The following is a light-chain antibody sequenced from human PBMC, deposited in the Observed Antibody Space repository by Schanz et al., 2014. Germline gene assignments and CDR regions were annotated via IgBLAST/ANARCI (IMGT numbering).Light chain of an antibody. CDR3: AAWDDSLSARF. V-gene: IGLV1-44*01. CDR2: SNN. CDR1: SSNIGSNT. J-gene: IGLJ1*01. Sequence: QSVLTQPPSASGTPGQRVTISCSGSSSNIGSNTVNWYQQLPGTAPKLLIYSNNQRPSGVPDRFSGSKSGTSASLAISGLQSEDEADYYCAAWDDSLSARFFGTGTKLTVL.